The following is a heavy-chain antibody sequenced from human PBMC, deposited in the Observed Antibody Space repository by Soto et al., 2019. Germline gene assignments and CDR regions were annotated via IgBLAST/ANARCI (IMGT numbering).Heavy chain of an antibody. CDR1: GFTVSSNY. CDR2: IYSGGST. V-gene: IGHV3-53*04. D-gene: IGHD6-19*01. Sequence: EVQLVESGGGLVQPGGSLRLSCAASGFTVSSNYMSWVRQAPGKGLEWVSVIYSGGSTYYENSVKGRFPIPKHNSKNTLYLQMNSLRAEDTAVYYCPRGSADFDYWGQGTLVTVSS. CDR3: PRGSADFDY. J-gene: IGHJ4*02.